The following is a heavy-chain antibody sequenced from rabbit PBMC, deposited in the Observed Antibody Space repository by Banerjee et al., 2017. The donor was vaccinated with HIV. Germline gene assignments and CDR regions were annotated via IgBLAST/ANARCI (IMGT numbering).Heavy chain of an antibody. Sequence: QEQLVESGGGLVQPEGSLTLTCTASAFSFSNKYVMCWVRQAPGKGLEWIACINTSSGNTVYASWAKGRFTISKASWTTVTLQMTSLTAADTATYFCARDNSSSGGYAFDLWGQGTLVTVS. CDR2: INTSSGNT. J-gene: IGHJ4*01. D-gene: IGHD1-1*01. CDR1: AFSFSNKYV. CDR3: ARDNSSSGGYAFDL. V-gene: IGHV1S45*01.